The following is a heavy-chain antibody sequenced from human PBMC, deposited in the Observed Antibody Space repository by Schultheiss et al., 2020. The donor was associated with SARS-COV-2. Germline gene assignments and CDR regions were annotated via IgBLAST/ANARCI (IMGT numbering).Heavy chain of an antibody. D-gene: IGHD5-18*01. CDR3: ARAQDTAMAYDY. CDR2: ISSSSSYI. V-gene: IGHV3-21*01. CDR1: GFTFSSYA. J-gene: IGHJ4*02. Sequence: GGSLRLSCAASGFTFSSYAMSWVRQAPGKGLEWVSSISSSSSYIYYADSVKGRFTISRDNAKNSLYLQMNSLRAEDTAVYYCARAQDTAMAYDYWGQGTLVTVSS.